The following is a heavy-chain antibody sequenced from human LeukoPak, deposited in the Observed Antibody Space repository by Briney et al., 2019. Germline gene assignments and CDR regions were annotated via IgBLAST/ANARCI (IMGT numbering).Heavy chain of an antibody. D-gene: IGHD2-15*01. CDR3: ASATLRCSGGSCYEMDV. CDR1: GYTFTSYG. CDR2: IIPLFGTA. J-gene: IGHJ6*04. V-gene: IGHV1-69*06. Sequence: GASVKVSCKASGYTFTSYGISWVRQAPGQGLEWMGGIIPLFGTANYAQKFQGRVTIIADKSTSTAYMELSSLRSEDTAVYYCASATLRCSGGSCYEMDVWGKGTTVTVSS.